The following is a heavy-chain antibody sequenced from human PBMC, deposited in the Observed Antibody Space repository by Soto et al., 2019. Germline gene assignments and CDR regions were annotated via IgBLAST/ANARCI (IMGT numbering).Heavy chain of an antibody. V-gene: IGHV1-46*01. CDR3: ARDQGDSSGYYPPAFDI. D-gene: IGHD3-22*01. J-gene: IGHJ3*02. Sequence: ASVKVSCKASGYTFTSYYMHWVRQAPGQGLEWMGIINPSGGSTSYAQKFRGRVTMTRDTSTSTVYMELSSLRSEDTAVYYCARDQGDSSGYYPPAFDIWGQGTMVTV. CDR2: INPSGGST. CDR1: GYTFTSYY.